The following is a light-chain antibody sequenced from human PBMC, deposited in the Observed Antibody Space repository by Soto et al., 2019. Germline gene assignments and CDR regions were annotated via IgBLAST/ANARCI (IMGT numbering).Light chain of an antibody. CDR2: EVT. CDR3: SSYAGSNNFVV. J-gene: IGLJ2*01. CDR1: SSDVGGYNY. V-gene: IGLV2-8*01. Sequence: QSVLTQPPSASGSPGQSVTLSCTGTSSDVGGYNYVSWYQQHAGKAPKLLIHEVTKRPSGVPDRFSGSKSGNTASLTVSGLQAEDEADYYCSSYAGSNNFVVFGGGTQLTVL.